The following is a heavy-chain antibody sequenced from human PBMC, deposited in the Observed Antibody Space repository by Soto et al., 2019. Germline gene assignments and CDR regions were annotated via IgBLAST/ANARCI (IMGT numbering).Heavy chain of an antibody. V-gene: IGHV5-51*01. CDR1: GYSFGSYW. CDR2: VYPSDSDT. J-gene: IGHJ4*02. CDR3: ASSVLVTSTMNYFDL. D-gene: IGHD2-8*02. Sequence: GESLKISCKGFGYSFGSYWIGWVRQMPGKGLEWMGIVYPSDSDTRYSPSFQGQVTISADKSMTTAFLQWSNLKASDTAMYYCASSVLVTSTMNYFDLWGQGTLVTVSS.